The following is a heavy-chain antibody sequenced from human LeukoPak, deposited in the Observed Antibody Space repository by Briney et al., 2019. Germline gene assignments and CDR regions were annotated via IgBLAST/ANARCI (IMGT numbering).Heavy chain of an antibody. CDR3: TRDLRGVIPFDY. J-gene: IGHJ4*02. CDR1: GFTVSSNY. D-gene: IGHD3-10*01. CDR2: IYSGGST. Sequence: GGSLRLSCSASGFTVSSNYMSWVRQASGKGLEWVSVIYSGGSTYYADSVKGRFTISRDNSKNTLYLQMNSLRVEDTAVYYCTRDLRGVIPFDYWGQGTLVTVSS. V-gene: IGHV3-66*01.